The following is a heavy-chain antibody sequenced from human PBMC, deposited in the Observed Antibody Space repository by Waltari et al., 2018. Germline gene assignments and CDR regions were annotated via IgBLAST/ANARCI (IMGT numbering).Heavy chain of an antibody. CDR1: GGSISSYY. CDR3: ARALSGLVPAAIYGMDV. V-gene: IGHV4-59*01. D-gene: IGHD2-2*01. CDR2: IYYSGGT. J-gene: IGHJ6*02. Sequence: QVQLQESGPGLVKPSETLSLTCTVSGGSISSYYWNWIRQPPGKGLEWIGYIYYSGGTNYTPSLKSRVTISVDTSRNQFSLKLSSVTAADTAVYYCARALSGLVPAAIYGMDVWGQGTTVTVSS.